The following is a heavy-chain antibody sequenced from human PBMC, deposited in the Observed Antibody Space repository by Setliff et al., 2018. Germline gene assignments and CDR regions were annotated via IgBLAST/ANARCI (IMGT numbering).Heavy chain of an antibody. CDR2: MNPNNGNT. D-gene: IGHD6-19*01. CDR3: ARDPAFRRGGIAVAGSFDY. V-gene: IGHV1-18*01. CDR1: GYTFINYE. Sequence: ASVKVSCKASGYTFINYEINWVRQATGQGREWMGGMNPNNGNTNYAQKLQGRVTMTSDTSTSTAYMELRSLRSDDTAVYYCARDPAFRRGGIAVAGSFDYWGQGTLVTVSS. J-gene: IGHJ4*02.